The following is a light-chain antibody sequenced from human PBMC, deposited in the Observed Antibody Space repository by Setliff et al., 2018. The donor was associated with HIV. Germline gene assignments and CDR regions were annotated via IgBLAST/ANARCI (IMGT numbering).Light chain of an antibody. CDR2: EVN. CDR1: SSDVGGYNF. J-gene: IGLJ1*01. CDR3: ATWHTSLNAYV. V-gene: IGLV2-14*01. Sequence: QSVLTQPASVSGSPGQSITISCTGSSSDVGGYNFVSWYQHHPGKAPKLIIYEVNHRPSGVSHRFSGSKSGTSATLGITGLQTGDEADYYCATWHTSLNAYVFGTGTKGTVL.